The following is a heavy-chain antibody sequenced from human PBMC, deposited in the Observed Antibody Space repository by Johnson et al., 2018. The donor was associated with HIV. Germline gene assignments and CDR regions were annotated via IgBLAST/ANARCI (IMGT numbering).Heavy chain of an antibody. CDR3: ARGGSDAFDI. V-gene: IGHV3-11*04. CDR2: ISSSGTLV. Sequence: VQLMESGGGLVKPGGSLRLSCASSGFTFSDYYMSWIRQAPGKGLEWVSYISSSGTLVYYAASVKGRFTISRDNAKNSLSLQINSLRADDTSVYYCARGGSDAFDIWGQGTMVTVSS. J-gene: IGHJ3*02. D-gene: IGHD3-16*01. CDR1: GFTFSDYY.